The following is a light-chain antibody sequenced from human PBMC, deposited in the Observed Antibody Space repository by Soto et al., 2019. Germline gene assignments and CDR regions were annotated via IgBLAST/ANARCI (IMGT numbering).Light chain of an antibody. V-gene: IGLV1-44*01. Sequence: QSVLTQPPSASRTPGQRVTISCSGGGSNIGGNTVNWYQQLPGTAPKLLIYNNNQRPSGVPDRFSASKSGTSASLAISGLLSEHDADYYCATWDDSLFIWVFGGGTKLTVL. CDR1: GSNIGGNT. J-gene: IGLJ3*02. CDR2: NNN. CDR3: ATWDDSLFIWV.